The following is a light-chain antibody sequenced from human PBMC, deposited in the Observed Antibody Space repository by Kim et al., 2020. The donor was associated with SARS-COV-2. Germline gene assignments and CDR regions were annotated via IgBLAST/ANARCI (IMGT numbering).Light chain of an antibody. CDR1: SLRNYY. V-gene: IGLV3-19*01. J-gene: IGLJ2*01. Sequence: LRQTVRITCQGDSLRNYYANWNQQKPGQAPVLVIYGKNNRPSGIPDRFSGSTSGNTASLTITGAQAEDEADYYCNSRDSSGNHVVFGGGTQLNVL. CDR2: GKN. CDR3: NSRDSSGNHVV.